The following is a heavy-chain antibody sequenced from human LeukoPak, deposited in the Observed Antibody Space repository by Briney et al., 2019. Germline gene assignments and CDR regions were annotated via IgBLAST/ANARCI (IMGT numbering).Heavy chain of an antibody. CDR3: ARAMVRGALALDY. V-gene: IGHV3-74*01. CDR2: ISEDGSTT. D-gene: IGHD3-10*01. Sequence: GGSLRLSCAASGFTFTSYWMDWVRQAPGKGLVWVSRISEDGSTTYYADSVKGRFTISRHNSKNTLYLQMNSLRAEDTAVYYCARAMVRGALALDYWGQGTLVTVSS. CDR1: GFTFTSYW. J-gene: IGHJ4*02.